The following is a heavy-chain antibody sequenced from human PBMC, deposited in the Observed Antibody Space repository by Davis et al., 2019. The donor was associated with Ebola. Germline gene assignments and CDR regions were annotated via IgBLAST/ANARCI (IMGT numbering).Heavy chain of an antibody. CDR1: GFIHTNYA. CDR2: VHGGNGNT. D-gene: IGHD6-13*01. CDR3: ARASVGYNSSWYADY. Sequence: AASVKVSCKASGFIHTNYAIHWVRQAPGQRLEWMGWVHGGNGNTKYSQRFQGRVTITTDTSASTVYLDLNSLRSDDTAVFYCARASVGYNSSWYADYWGPGSLVTISS. J-gene: IGHJ4*02. V-gene: IGHV1-3*01.